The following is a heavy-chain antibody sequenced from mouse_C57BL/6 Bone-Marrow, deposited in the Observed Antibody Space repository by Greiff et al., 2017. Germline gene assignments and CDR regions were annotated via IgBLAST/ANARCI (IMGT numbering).Heavy chain of an antibody. CDR2: IDPENGDT. V-gene: IGHV14-4*01. J-gene: IGHJ3*01. Sequence: EVKVVESGAELVRPGASVKLSCTASGFNIKDDYMHWVKQRPEQGLEWIGWIDPENGDTEYASKFQGKATITADTSSNTAYLQLSSLTSEDTAVYYCTSGYFAYWGQGTLVTVSA. CDR3: TSGYFAY. D-gene: IGHD1-2*01. CDR1: GFNIKDDY.